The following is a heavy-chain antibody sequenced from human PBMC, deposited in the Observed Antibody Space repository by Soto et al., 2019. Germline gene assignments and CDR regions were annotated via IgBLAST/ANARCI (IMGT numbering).Heavy chain of an antibody. CDR1: GFTFSSYA. D-gene: IGHD3-3*01. Sequence: GGSLRLSCAASGFTFSSYAMHWVRQAPGRGLEWVAVISYDGSNKYYADSVKGRFTISRDNSKNTLYLQMNSLRAEDTAVYYCARGFSSYYDFWSGYYPPNWFDPWGQGTLVTVSS. CDR3: ARGFSSYYDFWSGYYPPNWFDP. J-gene: IGHJ5*02. V-gene: IGHV3-30-3*01. CDR2: ISYDGSNK.